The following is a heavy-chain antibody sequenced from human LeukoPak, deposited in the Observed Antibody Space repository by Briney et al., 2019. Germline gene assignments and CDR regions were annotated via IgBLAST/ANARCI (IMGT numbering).Heavy chain of an antibody. CDR1: GFTFSSYD. Sequence: GGSLRLSCAASGFTFSSYDMHWVRQATGKGLEWVSAIGTAGDTYYPGSVKGRFTISRENAKNSLYLQVNSLRAEDTAVYYCARDPSGSYSFFDYWGQGTLVTVSS. CDR2: IGTAGDT. CDR3: ARDPSGSYSFFDY. J-gene: IGHJ4*02. D-gene: IGHD1-26*01. V-gene: IGHV3-13*01.